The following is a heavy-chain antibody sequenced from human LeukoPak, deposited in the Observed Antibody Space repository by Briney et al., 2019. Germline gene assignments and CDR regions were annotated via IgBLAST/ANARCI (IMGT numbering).Heavy chain of an antibody. CDR3: ARDLGPASLRYFDWLHYPFDY. D-gene: IGHD3-9*01. CDR1: GYTFTGYY. J-gene: IGHJ4*02. CDR2: INPNSGGT. Sequence: ASVKVSCKASGYTFTGYYMHWVRQAPGQGLEWMGWINPNSGGTNYAQKLQGRVTMTTDTSTSTAYMELRSLRSDDTAVYYCARDLGPASLRYFDWLHYPFDYWGQGTLVTVSS. V-gene: IGHV1-2*02.